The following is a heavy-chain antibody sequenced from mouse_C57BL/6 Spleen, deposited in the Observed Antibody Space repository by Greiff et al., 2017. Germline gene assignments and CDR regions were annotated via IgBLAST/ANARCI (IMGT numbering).Heavy chain of an antibody. CDR2: IDPSDSYT. CDR3: ASQELGRNYAMDY. CDR1: GYTFTSYW. V-gene: IGHV1-69*01. Sequence: QVQLQQPGAELVMPGASVKLSCKASGYTFTSYWMHWVKQRPGQGLEWIGEIDPSDSYTNYNQKFKGKSTLTVDKSYSTAYMQLSSLTSEESAVYYCASQELGRNYAMDYWGQGNSVTVSS. J-gene: IGHJ4*01. D-gene: IGHD4-1*01.